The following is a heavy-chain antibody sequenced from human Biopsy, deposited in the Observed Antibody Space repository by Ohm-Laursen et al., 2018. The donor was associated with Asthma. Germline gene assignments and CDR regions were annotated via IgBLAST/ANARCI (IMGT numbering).Heavy chain of an antibody. CDR1: GYTFSDSW. CDR2: IFAANSET. CDR3: ARQGLFH. Sequence: RESLKISCKASGYTFSDSWIGWVRQMPGKGLEWMGIIFAANSETKYSPSFQGQVTISADMSISTAFLQWSSLKASDTAMYYCARQGLFHWGQGTLVTVSS. J-gene: IGHJ4*02. V-gene: IGHV5-51*01.